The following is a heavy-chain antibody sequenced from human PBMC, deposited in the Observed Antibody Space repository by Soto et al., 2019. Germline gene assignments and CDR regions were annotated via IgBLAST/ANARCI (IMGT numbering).Heavy chain of an antibody. CDR3: ANCLASGLGDYSYYYMDV. Sequence: EVQLLESGGGLVQPGGSLRLSCAASGFTFSNYAMSWVRQAPGKGLEWVSSLSGSGVSTYYADSVKGRFTISRDNSKNTLYLQMNSLRAEDTTTYYCANCLASGLGDYSYYYMDVWGKGTTVTVSS. CDR2: LSGSGVST. J-gene: IGHJ6*03. D-gene: IGHD3-16*01. V-gene: IGHV3-23*01. CDR1: GFTFSNYA.